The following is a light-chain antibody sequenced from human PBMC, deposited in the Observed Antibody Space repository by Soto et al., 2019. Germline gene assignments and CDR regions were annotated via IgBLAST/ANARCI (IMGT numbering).Light chain of an antibody. V-gene: IGKV1D-12*01. J-gene: IGKJ1*01. Sequence: DIQMTQSPSSVSASVGDRVTITCRASQAISTWLAWYQQKPGKAPKLLFYAASNLQTGVSSRLSGSGSWTDFTLTINSLQPEDFATYYCQHANSFPRTFGQGTKVEIK. CDR2: AAS. CDR3: QHANSFPRT. CDR1: QAISTW.